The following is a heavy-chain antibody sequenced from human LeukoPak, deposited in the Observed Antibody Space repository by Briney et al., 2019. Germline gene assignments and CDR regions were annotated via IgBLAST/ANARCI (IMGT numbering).Heavy chain of an antibody. CDR2: ISYDGSNK. CDR1: GFTFSSYG. CDR3: AKAPRPWVGGATGSRYYFDY. D-gene: IGHD1-26*01. Sequence: GGSQRLSCAASGFTFSSYGVHWVRQAPGKGLEWVAVISYDGSNKYYADSVKGRFTISRDNSKNTLYLQMNSLRAEDTAVYYCAKAPRPWVGGATGSRYYFDYWGQGTLVTVSS. J-gene: IGHJ4*02. V-gene: IGHV3-30*18.